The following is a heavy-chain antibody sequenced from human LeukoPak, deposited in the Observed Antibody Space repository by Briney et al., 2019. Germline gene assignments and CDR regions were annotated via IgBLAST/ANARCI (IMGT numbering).Heavy chain of an antibody. V-gene: IGHV4-31*03. Sequence: PSQTLSLTCTVSGGSISSGGYYWSWIRQHPGKGLEWIGYIYYSGSTYYNPSLKSRVTISVDTSKNQFSLKLSSVTAADTAVYYCARGRDSSGYYYSPPSDWGQGTLVTVSS. CDR2: IYYSGST. J-gene: IGHJ4*02. CDR3: ARGRDSSGYYYSPPSD. D-gene: IGHD3-22*01. CDR1: GGSISSGGYY.